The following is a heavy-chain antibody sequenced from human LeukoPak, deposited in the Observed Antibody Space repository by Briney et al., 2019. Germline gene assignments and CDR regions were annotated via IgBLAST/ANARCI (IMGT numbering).Heavy chain of an antibody. CDR2: MSSSSGTI. J-gene: IGHJ5*02. CDR3: ARRFEP. V-gene: IGHV3-48*02. D-gene: IGHD3-3*01. CDR1: GFTISSYE. Sequence: GGSLRLSCAASGFTISSYEMNWVRQAPGKGLEWVSYMSSSSGTIFYADSVKGRFTISRDNAKNSLYLQMNSLRDEDTAVYYCARRFEPWGQGTLVTVSA.